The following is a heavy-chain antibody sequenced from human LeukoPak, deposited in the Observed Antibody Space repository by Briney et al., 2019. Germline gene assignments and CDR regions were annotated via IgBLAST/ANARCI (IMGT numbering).Heavy chain of an antibody. J-gene: IGHJ4*02. Sequence: GTLRLSCAASGFTFSSYGMSWIRQPPGKGLEWIGEINHSGSTNYNPSLKSRVTISVDTSKNQFSLKLSSVTAADTAVYYCARSLWSSGWYLVNFDYWGQGTLVTVSS. CDR1: GFTFSSYG. D-gene: IGHD6-19*01. V-gene: IGHV4-34*01. CDR3: ARSLWSSGWYLVNFDY. CDR2: INHSGST.